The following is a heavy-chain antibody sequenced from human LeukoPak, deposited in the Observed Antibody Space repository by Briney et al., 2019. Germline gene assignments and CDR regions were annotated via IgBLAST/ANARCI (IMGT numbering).Heavy chain of an antibody. V-gene: IGHV1-24*01. CDR3: ARGHSTYYYDSSGYYFDY. J-gene: IGHJ4*02. Sequence: GASVKVSCKVSGYTLTELSMHWVRQAPGKGLEWMGGFDPEDGETIYAQKFQGRVTMTEDTSTDTAYMELSSLRSEDTAVYYCARGHSTYYYDSSGYYFDYWGQGTLVTVSS. D-gene: IGHD3-22*01. CDR1: GYTLTELS. CDR2: FDPEDGET.